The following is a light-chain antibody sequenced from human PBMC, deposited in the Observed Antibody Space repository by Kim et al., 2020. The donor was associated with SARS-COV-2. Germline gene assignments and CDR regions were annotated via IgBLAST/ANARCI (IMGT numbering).Light chain of an antibody. Sequence: VTPKEKVTITCRASQSIDTNLHWYQQKPDQPPKLLIKYASQSFSGVPSRFSGSGSGTDFTLTINSLEAEDAATYYCHQSYSLPLTFGGGTKVDIK. V-gene: IGKV6-21*01. CDR3: HQSYSLPLT. CDR2: YAS. J-gene: IGKJ4*01. CDR1: QSIDTN.